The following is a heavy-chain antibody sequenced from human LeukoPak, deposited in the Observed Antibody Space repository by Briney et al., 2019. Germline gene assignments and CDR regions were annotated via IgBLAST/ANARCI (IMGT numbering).Heavy chain of an antibody. CDR1: GDSVSSNSVT. CDR2: TYYRSTWYN. V-gene: IGHV6-1*01. J-gene: IGHJ5*02. D-gene: IGHD2-2*01. Sequence: SQTRSLTCALSGDSVSSNSVTWNWIRQSPSRGLEWLGRTYYRSTWYNDYAVSVRGRITVNPDTSKNQFSLHLNSVTPEDTAVYYCARRLTQYDCFDPWGRGILVTVSS. CDR3: ARRLTQYDCFDP.